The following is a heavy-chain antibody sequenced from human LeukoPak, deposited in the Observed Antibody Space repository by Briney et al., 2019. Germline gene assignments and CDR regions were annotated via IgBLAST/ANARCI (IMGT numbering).Heavy chain of an antibody. D-gene: IGHD3-22*01. CDR3: ARDNYYDSSGYPYGMDV. CDR2: IYYSGST. J-gene: IGHJ6*02. V-gene: IGHV4-59*12. Sequence: PSETLSLTCTVSSGTIHRYYCSCIRQPPGKGLEWIGYIYYSGSTNYNPSLKSRVTVSVDTSKNQFSLKLSSVTAADTAAYYYARDNYYDSSGYPYGMDVWGQGTTVTVSS. CDR1: SGTIHRYY.